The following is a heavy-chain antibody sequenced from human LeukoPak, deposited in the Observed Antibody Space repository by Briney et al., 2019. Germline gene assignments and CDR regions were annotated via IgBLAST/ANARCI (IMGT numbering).Heavy chain of an antibody. CDR3: AKHPGAHYYGSGSYRRGSYFDN. V-gene: IGHV3-30*02. D-gene: IGHD3-10*01. Sequence: GGSLRLSCAASGLTFSNFGMYWVRQAPGKGLECVAFIRYDGSNKNYADSVKGRFTISRDNSKNTLYLQMDSLRAEDTAVYHCAKHPGAHYYGSGSYRRGSYFDNWGQGILVTVSS. CDR2: IRYDGSNK. J-gene: IGHJ4*02. CDR1: GLTFSNFG.